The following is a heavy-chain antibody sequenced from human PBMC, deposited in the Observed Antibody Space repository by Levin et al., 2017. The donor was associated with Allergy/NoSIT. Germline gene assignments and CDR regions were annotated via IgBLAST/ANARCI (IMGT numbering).Heavy chain of an antibody. Sequence: SQTLSLTCTVSGGSISSGDYYWSWIRQPPGKGLEWIGYIYYSGSTYYNPSLKSRVTISVDTSKNQFSLKLSSVTAADTAVYYCARDPITYCSGGSCYGKDAFDIWGQGTMVTVSS. CDR1: GGSISSGDYY. D-gene: IGHD2-15*01. CDR3: ARDPITYCSGGSCYGKDAFDI. V-gene: IGHV4-30-4*01. CDR2: IYYSGST. J-gene: IGHJ3*02.